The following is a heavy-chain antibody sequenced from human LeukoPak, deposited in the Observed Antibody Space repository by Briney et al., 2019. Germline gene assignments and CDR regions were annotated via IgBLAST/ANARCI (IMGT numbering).Heavy chain of an antibody. J-gene: IGHJ4*02. D-gene: IGHD6-19*01. CDR1: EFTFSSYS. CDR2: IWGDQRYK. CDR3: ARPTHQWLVSASIPFFDY. Sequence: SGGSLRLSCAASEFTFSSYSMNWVRQAPGKGLEWVAIIWGDQRYKHYADSVKGRFTISRDNAKNSLYLQMNSLRAEDTAVYYCARPTHQWLVSASIPFFDYWGQGTLVTVSS. V-gene: IGHV3-33*08.